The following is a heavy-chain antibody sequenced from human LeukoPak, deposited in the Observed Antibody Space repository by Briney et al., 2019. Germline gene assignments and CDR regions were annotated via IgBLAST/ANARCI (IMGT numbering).Heavy chain of an antibody. D-gene: IGHD3-10*01. V-gene: IGHV3-33*01. Sequence: GGSLRLSCAASGFTFSSYGMHWVRQAPGKGLEWVAVIWYDGSNKYYADSVKGRFTISRDNSKSTLYLQMNSLRAEDTAVYYCAAWNYYGSGSYIRSGAFDIWGQGTMVTVSS. J-gene: IGHJ3*02. CDR1: GFTFSSYG. CDR2: IWYDGSNK. CDR3: AAWNYYGSGSYIRSGAFDI.